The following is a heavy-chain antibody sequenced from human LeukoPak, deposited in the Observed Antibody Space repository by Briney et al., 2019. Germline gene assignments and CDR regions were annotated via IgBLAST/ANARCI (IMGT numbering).Heavy chain of an antibody. J-gene: IGHJ5*02. CDR1: GGSISSYY. CDR3: ARDLPPYDKSTGHWFDP. D-gene: IGHD3-22*01. CDR2: IYTSGST. V-gene: IGHV4-4*07. Sequence: SETLSLTCTVSGGSISSYYGSWIRQPAGKGLEWIGRIYTSGSTNYNPSLKSRVTMSVDTSKNQYSLKLSSVTAADTAVYYCARDLPPYDKSTGHWFDPWGQGTLVTVSS.